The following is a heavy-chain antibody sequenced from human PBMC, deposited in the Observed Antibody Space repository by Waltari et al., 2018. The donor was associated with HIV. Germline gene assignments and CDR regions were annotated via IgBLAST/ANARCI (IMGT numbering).Heavy chain of an antibody. V-gene: IGHV3-21*01. D-gene: IGHD6-13*01. CDR3: AREPGIAAADF. CDR1: GFTFSSYS. Sequence: AGFTFSSYSMNWVRQAPGKGLEWVSSISSSSTYIYYADSVKGRFTISRDNAKNSLYLQMNSLRAEDTAVYYCAREPGIAAADFWGQGTLVTVSS. J-gene: IGHJ4*02. CDR2: ISSSSTYI.